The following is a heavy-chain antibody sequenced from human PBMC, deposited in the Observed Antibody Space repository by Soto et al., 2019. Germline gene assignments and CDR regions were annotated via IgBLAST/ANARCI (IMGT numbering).Heavy chain of an antibody. CDR1: GGSFSAYY. V-gene: IGHV4-34*12. J-gene: IGHJ5*02. Sequence: PSETLSLTCAVYGGSFSAYYWSWVRQPPGKGLEWIGEIIHSESTKYNPSLKSRVTISVDTSKNQFSLKLSSVTAADTAVYYCAKDVQQWLERPYWFDPWGQGTLVTVSS. CDR3: AKDVQQWLERPYWFDP. CDR2: IIHSEST. D-gene: IGHD6-19*01.